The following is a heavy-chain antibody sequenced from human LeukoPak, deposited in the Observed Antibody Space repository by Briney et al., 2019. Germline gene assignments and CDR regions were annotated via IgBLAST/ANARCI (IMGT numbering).Heavy chain of an antibody. CDR1: GFTFSSYG. Sequence: GGSLRLSCAASGFTFSSYGMSWVRQAPGKGLEWVSAISGSGGSTYYADSVKGRFTISRDNSKNTLYLQMNSLRAEDTAVYYCAKGDSAVVVLIDYWGQGTLVTVSS. D-gene: IGHD3-22*01. CDR2: ISGSGGST. CDR3: AKGDSAVVVLIDY. J-gene: IGHJ4*02. V-gene: IGHV3-23*01.